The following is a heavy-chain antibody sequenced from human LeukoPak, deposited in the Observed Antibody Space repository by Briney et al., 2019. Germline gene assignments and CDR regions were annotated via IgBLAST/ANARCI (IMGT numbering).Heavy chain of an antibody. CDR1: GGSFSGYY. CDR3: ASSNHFWSGYHLLDY. D-gene: IGHD3-3*02. Sequence: PSETLSLTCAVYGGSFSGYYWSWIRQPPGKGLEWIGEIDHSGSTNYNPSLKSRVTISVDTSKNQFSLELSSVTAADTAVYYCASSNHFWSGYHLLDYWSQGTLVTVSS. J-gene: IGHJ4*02. V-gene: IGHV4-34*01. CDR2: IDHSGST.